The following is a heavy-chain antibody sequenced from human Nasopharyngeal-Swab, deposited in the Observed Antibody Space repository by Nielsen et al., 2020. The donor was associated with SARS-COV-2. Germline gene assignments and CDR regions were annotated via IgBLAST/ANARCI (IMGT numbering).Heavy chain of an antibody. CDR3: ARVGLEVRGVIEYYYYYGMDV. CDR1: GFTYNS. D-gene: IGHD3-10*01. Sequence: GESLKISCAASGFTYNSVNWVRQAPGKGLEWISYISDSSLTIYYADSVKGRFSISRDNAKNSLYLQMNSLRAEDTAVYYCARVGLEVRGVIEYYYYYGMDVWGQGTTVTVSS. V-gene: IGHV3-48*04. CDR2: ISDSSLTI. J-gene: IGHJ6*02.